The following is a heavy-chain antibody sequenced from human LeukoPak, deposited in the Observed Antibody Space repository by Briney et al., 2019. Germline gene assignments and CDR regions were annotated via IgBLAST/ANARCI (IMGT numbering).Heavy chain of an antibody. D-gene: IGHD2-8*01. CDR1: GFTFSSYA. Sequence: PGGSLRLSCAAPGFTFSSYAMSWVRQAPGKGLEWVSAISGSGGSTYYADSVKGRFTISRDNSENTLYLQMKSLRAEDTAVYYCAKLSIMGYPYYFDYWGQGTLVTVSS. CDR2: ISGSGGST. J-gene: IGHJ4*02. V-gene: IGHV3-23*01. CDR3: AKLSIMGYPYYFDY.